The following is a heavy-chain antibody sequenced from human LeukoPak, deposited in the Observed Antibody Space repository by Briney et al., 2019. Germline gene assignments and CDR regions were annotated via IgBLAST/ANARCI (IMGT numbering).Heavy chain of an antibody. J-gene: IGHJ4*02. D-gene: IGHD5-12*01. Sequence: ASVKVSCKASGYTFTSYYMHWVRQAPGQGLEWMGIINPSGGSTSYAQKFQGRVTITTDESTSTAYMELSSLRSEDTAVYYCASEYSGYDDYFDYWGQGTLVTVSS. V-gene: IGHV1-46*01. CDR3: ASEYSGYDDYFDY. CDR1: GYTFTSYY. CDR2: INPSGGST.